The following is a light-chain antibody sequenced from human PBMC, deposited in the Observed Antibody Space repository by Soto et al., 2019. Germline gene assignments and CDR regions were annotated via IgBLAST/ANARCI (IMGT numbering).Light chain of an antibody. CDR3: QQYGGLPRT. Sequence: EVVLTQSPGTLSLSPGGRATLSCRASQSVSSNYLAWYQQKLGQAPRLLIFAASSRATGIPDRFSGSGSGTDFTLTISRLEPEDFAVYYCQQYGGLPRTFGQGTKVDI. V-gene: IGKV3-20*01. CDR2: AAS. J-gene: IGKJ1*01. CDR1: QSVSSNY.